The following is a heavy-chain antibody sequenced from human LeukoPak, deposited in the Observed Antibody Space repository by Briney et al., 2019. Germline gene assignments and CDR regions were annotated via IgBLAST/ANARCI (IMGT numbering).Heavy chain of an antibody. Sequence: GGSLRLSCAASGFTFSSYAMSWVRQAPGKGLEWVSAISGSGGSTYYADSVKGRFTISRDNSKNTLYLQMNSLRTEDRAVYYCAREGVAGNAFDIWGQGTMVTVSS. J-gene: IGHJ3*02. CDR3: AREGVAGNAFDI. V-gene: IGHV3-23*01. CDR1: GFTFSSYA. D-gene: IGHD6-19*01. CDR2: ISGSGGST.